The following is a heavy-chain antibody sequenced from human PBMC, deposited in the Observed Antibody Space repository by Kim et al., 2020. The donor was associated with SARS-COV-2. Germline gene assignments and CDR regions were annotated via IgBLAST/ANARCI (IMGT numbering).Heavy chain of an antibody. Sequence: NYNPSLKSRTTISADTSKNQFSLKLISVTAADSAIYYCARGWKDISPGEWGQGILVTVSS. J-gene: IGHJ4*02. D-gene: IGHD4-17*01. CDR3: ARGWKDISPGE. V-gene: IGHV4-59*09.